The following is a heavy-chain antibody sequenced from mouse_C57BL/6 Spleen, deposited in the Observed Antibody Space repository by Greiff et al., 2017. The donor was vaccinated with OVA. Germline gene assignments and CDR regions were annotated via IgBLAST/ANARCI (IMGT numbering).Heavy chain of an antibody. CDR2: IRLKSDNYAT. CDR1: GFTFSNYW. Sequence: EVQLQQSGGGLVQPGGSMKLSCVASGFTFSNYWMNWVRQSPEKGLEWVAQIRLKSDNYATPYAESVKGRFTISRDDSKSSVYRQMNNLRAEDNGSYYCRGQEAMDYWGQGTSVTVSS. CDR3: RGQEAMDY. J-gene: IGHJ4*01. V-gene: IGHV6-3*01. D-gene: IGHD3-3*01.